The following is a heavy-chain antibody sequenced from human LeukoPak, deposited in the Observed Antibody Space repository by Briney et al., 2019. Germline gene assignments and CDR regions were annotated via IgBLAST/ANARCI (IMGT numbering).Heavy chain of an antibody. Sequence: GGSLTLSCEASGFTLSNYWMYWVRQAPGKGLVSVSRIISDGRSNYADSVKGRFTISSDNAKNTLYLQRKRLSAEETAVYYCVRGVYASGSSPWGQGTLVTVSS. D-gene: IGHD3-10*01. CDR1: GFTLSNYW. J-gene: IGHJ5*02. CDR3: VRGVYASGSSP. V-gene: IGHV3-74*01. CDR2: IISDGRS.